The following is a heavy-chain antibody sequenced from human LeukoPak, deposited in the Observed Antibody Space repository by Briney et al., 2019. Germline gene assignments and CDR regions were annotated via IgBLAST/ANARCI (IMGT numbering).Heavy chain of an antibody. V-gene: IGHV3-23*01. D-gene: IGHD3-10*01. Sequence: GGSLRLSCAASGFTFNNYALSWVRQPPGKGLEWDASISASGASTNCTDSVKGRFTISRDNSKDTLYLQMNSLRADDTAVYYCAKDGSGFYYRYFDSWGQGTLVTVSS. J-gene: IGHJ4*02. CDR2: ISASGAST. CDR1: GFTFNNYA. CDR3: AKDGSGFYYRYFDS.